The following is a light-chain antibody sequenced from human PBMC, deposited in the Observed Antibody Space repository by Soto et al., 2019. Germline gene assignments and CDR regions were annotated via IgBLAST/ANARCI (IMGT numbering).Light chain of an antibody. V-gene: IGKV3D-15*01. CDR1: QSVGTT. CDR3: QQYSASPT. J-gene: IGKJ4*02. CDR2: GAS. Sequence: EIFMTQSPATLSVSPGEKVILSCRASQSVGTTVAWYQQKPGQAPSLPISGASTRATGVPARFSGSGSGTEFTLTISSLQSEYFAIYYCQQYSASPTFGGGTTLEIK.